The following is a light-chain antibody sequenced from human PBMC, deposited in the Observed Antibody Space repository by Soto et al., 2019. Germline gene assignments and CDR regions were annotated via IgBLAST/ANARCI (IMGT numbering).Light chain of an antibody. CDR1: QSVSSW. V-gene: IGKV1-33*01. Sequence: IQMTQSPSTLSASVGDRVTITCRASQSVSSWLAWYQQKPGKAPKLLIYDASNLETGVPSRFSGSGSGTDFTFTISSLQPEDIATYYCQQYDNLPLYTFGQGTKLEIK. CDR3: QQYDNLPLYT. CDR2: DAS. J-gene: IGKJ2*01.